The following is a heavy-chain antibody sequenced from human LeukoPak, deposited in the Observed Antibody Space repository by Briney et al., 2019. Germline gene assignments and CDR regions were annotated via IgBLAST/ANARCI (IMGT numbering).Heavy chain of an antibody. Sequence: TGGSLRLSCVASGFTFSSYWMSWVRQAPGKGLEWVGNINQDANTKFIPDSVKGRFTISRDNAKHSLYLQMNSLRAEDTAVYYCAREPDFNGMDVWGQGTTVTVSS. V-gene: IGHV3-7*05. CDR1: GFTFSSYW. CDR3: AREPDFNGMDV. D-gene: IGHD2-21*02. J-gene: IGHJ6*02. CDR2: INQDANTK.